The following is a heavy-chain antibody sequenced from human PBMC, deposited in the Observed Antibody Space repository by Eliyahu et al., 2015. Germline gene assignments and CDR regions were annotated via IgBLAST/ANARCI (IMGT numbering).Heavy chain of an antibody. Sequence: QVQLVQSGAEVKKPGASVKVSCKASGYTFTGYYMHWVRQAPGQGLEWMGWINPNSGGTNYAQKFQGRVTMTRDTSISTAYMELSRLRSDDTAVYYCARGPHIVATIGGWFDPWGQGTLVTVSS. V-gene: IGHV1-2*02. CDR3: ARGPHIVATIGGWFDP. J-gene: IGHJ5*02. CDR1: GYTFTGYY. CDR2: INPNSGGT. D-gene: IGHD5-12*01.